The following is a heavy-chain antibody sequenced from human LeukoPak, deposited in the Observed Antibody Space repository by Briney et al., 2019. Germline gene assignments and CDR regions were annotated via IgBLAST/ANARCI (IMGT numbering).Heavy chain of an antibody. CDR1: GGSISSYS. Sequence: SETLSLTCTVSGGSISSYSWSWIRQPAVKGLEWIGRMYTSGSTKYNPSLKSRVTMSVDTSKNQFSLKLSSVTAADTAVYYCARDRYYYDSSGYYNIFDYWGQGTLVTVSS. CDR2: MYTSGST. CDR3: ARDRYYYDSSGYYNIFDY. V-gene: IGHV4-4*07. J-gene: IGHJ4*02. D-gene: IGHD3-22*01.